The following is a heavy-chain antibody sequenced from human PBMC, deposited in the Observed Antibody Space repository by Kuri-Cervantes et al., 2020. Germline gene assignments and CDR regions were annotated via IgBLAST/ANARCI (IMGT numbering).Heavy chain of an antibody. CDR3: ARLTTYNWFDP. CDR1: GGSFSGYY. D-gene: IGHD3-3*01. Sequence: ESLKISCAVYGGSFSGYYWSWIRQPPGKGLEWIGEINHSGSTNYNPSLKSRVTISVDTSKNQFSLKLSSVTAADTAVYYCARLTTYNWFDPWGQGTLVTVSS. CDR2: INHSGST. V-gene: IGHV4-34*01. J-gene: IGHJ5*02.